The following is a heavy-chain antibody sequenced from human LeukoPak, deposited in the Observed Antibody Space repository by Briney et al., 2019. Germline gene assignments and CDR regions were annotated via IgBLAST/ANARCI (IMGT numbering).Heavy chain of an antibody. CDR3: ARNYYDDSGSFATYWYFDL. Sequence: PSETLSLTCTVSGGSFSGHYWSWIRRPPGKGLEWIGNIYYLGATSYNPSLKSGVTISLDTPKNQFSLKLTSVTAADSAIYYCARNYYDDSGSFATYWYFDLWGRGTLVTVSS. CDR2: IYYLGAT. V-gene: IGHV4-59*11. CDR1: GGSFSGHY. D-gene: IGHD3-22*01. J-gene: IGHJ2*01.